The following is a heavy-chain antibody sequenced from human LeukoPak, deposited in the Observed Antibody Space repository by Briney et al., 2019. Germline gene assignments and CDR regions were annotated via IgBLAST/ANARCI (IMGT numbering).Heavy chain of an antibody. CDR2: IYYSGNT. D-gene: IGHD3-9*01. CDR3: ARASYDILTGYLGVFDF. V-gene: IGHV4-59*01. J-gene: IGHJ3*01. CDR1: GGSISGYY. Sequence: PSETLSLTCTVSGGSISGYYWSWIRQPPGKGLECIGYIYYSGNTNYNPSLKSRVTISVDTSKSQFSLNLSSVTAADTAVYYCARASYDILTGYLGVFDFWGQGTMVTVSS.